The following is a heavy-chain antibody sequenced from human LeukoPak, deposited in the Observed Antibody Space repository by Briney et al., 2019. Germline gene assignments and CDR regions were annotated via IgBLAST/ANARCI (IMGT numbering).Heavy chain of an antibody. J-gene: IGHJ5*02. D-gene: IGHD3-10*01. V-gene: IGHV3-23*01. Sequence: PGGSLRLSCAASGFTFSSYAMSWVRQAPGKGLEWVSAISGSGGSTYYADSVKGRFTISRDNSKNTLYLQINSLRAEDTAVYYCAKTYSLYYANPRGFWFDPWGQGTLVTVSS. CDR3: AKTYSLYYANPRGFWFDP. CDR2: ISGSGGST. CDR1: GFTFSSYA.